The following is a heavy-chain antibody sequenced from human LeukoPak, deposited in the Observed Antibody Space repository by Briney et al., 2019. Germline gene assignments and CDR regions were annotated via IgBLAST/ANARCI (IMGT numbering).Heavy chain of an antibody. CDR1: GFTVSSNY. D-gene: IGHD6-19*01. Sequence: PGGSLRLSCAASGFTVSSNYMSWGRQAPGKGLEWVSVIYSGGSTYYADSVRGRFTTSRDKSKNTLYLQMNSLRVEDTAVHYCARGAGWTYGMDVWGQGTTVTVSS. V-gene: IGHV3-66*01. CDR2: IYSGGST. J-gene: IGHJ6*02. CDR3: ARGAGWTYGMDV.